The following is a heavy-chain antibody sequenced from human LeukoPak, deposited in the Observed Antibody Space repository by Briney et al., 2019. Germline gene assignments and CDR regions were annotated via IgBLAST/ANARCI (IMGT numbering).Heavy chain of an antibody. D-gene: IGHD5-18*01. V-gene: IGHV3-30-3*01. CDR2: ISYDGSNK. J-gene: IGHJ6*02. Sequence: XRQAPXXXLEWXAVISYDGSNKYYADSVKGRFTISRDNSKNTLYLQMNSLRAEDTAVYYCARVGSWDTVHYYYYGMDVWGQGTTVTVSS. CDR3: ARVGSWDTVHYYYYGMDV.